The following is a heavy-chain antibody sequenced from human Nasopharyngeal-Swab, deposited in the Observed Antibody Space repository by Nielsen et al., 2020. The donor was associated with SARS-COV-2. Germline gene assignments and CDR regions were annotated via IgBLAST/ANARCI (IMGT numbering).Heavy chain of an antibody. CDR3: AREVVGGLVDS. CDR1: GFSFIIFY. CDR2: FYYSGIT. J-gene: IGHJ4*02. D-gene: IGHD1-26*01. Sequence: SETLSLSCPFSGFSFIIFYWSWIRQSPGKGLEWIGFFYYSGITNYNPSLKSRVTILIDTSKNQFSLKLNSVTAADTAVYYCAREVVGGLVDSWGQGTLVTVSS. V-gene: IGHV4-59*12.